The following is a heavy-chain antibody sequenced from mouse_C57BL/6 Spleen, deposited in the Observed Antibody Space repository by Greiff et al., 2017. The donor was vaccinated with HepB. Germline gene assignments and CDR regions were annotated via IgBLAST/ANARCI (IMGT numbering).Heavy chain of an antibody. CDR3: AIITTARGFAY. CDR1: GYTFTSYG. Sequence: QVHVKQSGAELARPGASVKLSCKASGYTFTSYGISWVKQRTGQGLEWIGEIYPRSGNTYYNEKFKGKATLTADKSSSTAYMELRSLTSEDSAVYFCAIITTARGFAYWGQGTLVTVSA. V-gene: IGHV1-81*01. CDR2: IYPRSGNT. D-gene: IGHD1-1*01. J-gene: IGHJ3*01.